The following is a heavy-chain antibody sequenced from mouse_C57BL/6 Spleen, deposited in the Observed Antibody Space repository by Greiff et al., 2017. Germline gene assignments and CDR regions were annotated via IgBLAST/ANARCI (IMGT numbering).Heavy chain of an antibody. J-gene: IGHJ4*01. CDR1: GFSLTSYG. D-gene: IGHD1-1*01. CDR2: IWRGGST. V-gene: IGHV2-5*01. CDR3: AKNDYYGSSYNAMDY. Sequence: VKLMESGPGLVQPSQSLSITCTVSGFSLTSYGVHWVRQSPGKGLEWLGVIWRGGSTDYNAAFMSRLSITKDNSKSQVFFKMNSLQADDTAIYYCAKNDYYGSSYNAMDYWGQGTSVTVSS.